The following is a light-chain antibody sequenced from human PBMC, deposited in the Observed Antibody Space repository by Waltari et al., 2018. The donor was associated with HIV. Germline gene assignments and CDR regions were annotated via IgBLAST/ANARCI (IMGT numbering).Light chain of an antibody. CDR1: TSNTGSNT. CDR2: SDN. CDR3: AAWDDSLNGWV. Sequence: QSVLTQPPSASGTPGQRVTISCSGSTSNTGSNTVNCYQQLPGTAPKLLFYSDNQRPSGVPDRFSGSKSGTSASLAISGLQSEDEADYYCAAWDDSLNGWVFGGGTKLTVL. J-gene: IGLJ3*02. V-gene: IGLV1-44*01.